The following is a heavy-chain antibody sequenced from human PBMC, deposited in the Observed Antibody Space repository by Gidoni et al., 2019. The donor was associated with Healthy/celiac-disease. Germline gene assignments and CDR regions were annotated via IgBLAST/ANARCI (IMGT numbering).Heavy chain of an antibody. Sequence: QVTLKESGPVLVKPTETLTLTCTVSGFSLSNARMGVSWIRQPPGKALEWLAHIFSNDEKSYSTSLKSRLTISKDTSKSQVVLTMTNMDPVDTATYYCARIYSSSSWLYYYYYYYMDVWGKGTTVTVSS. V-gene: IGHV2-26*01. CDR3: ARIYSSSSWLYYYYYYYMDV. CDR2: IFSNDEK. CDR1: GFSLSNARMG. J-gene: IGHJ6*03. D-gene: IGHD6-13*01.